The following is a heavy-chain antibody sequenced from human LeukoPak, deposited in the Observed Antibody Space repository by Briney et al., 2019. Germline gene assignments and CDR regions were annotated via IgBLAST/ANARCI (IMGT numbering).Heavy chain of an antibody. V-gene: IGHV1-69*13. J-gene: IGHJ6*03. Sequence: SVKVSCKVSGGKFSSYAISWVRQAPGQGLEWVGGIIPFFGTPYYAQKFQDRVTITADESASTAYMELSSLRSEDTAVYFCVLDQGRYFYYTDVWGRGTTVTISS. CDR1: GGKFSSYA. CDR3: VLDQGRYFYYTDV. D-gene: IGHD2-2*01. CDR2: IIPFFGTP.